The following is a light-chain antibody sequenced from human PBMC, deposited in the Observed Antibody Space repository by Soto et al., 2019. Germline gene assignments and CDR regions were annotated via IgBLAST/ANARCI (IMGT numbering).Light chain of an antibody. CDR2: LNSDGSH. Sequence: QLVLTQSPSASASLGASVKLTCTLSSGHSTYAIAWHQQQPDKGPRYLMKLNSDGSHSKGDGIPDRFSGSSSGAERHLTISSLQSEDEADYYCHTWGTAIHDVVFGGGTKLTVL. CDR1: SGHSTYA. J-gene: IGLJ2*01. V-gene: IGLV4-69*01. CDR3: HTWGTAIHDVV.